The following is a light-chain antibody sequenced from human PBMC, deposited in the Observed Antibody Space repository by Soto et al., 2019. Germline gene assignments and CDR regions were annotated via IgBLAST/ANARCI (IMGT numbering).Light chain of an antibody. CDR1: SGHNNYA. CDR3: QTWNTGIRV. Sequence: QPVLTQSPSASASLGASVKLTCTLSSGHNNYAIAWHQQQPEKGPRYLMKLNSDGSHNRGDGIPDRFSGSSSGTERYLTISDLLSEDVADFYCQTWNTGIRVFGGGTKLTVL. J-gene: IGLJ2*01. V-gene: IGLV4-69*01. CDR2: LNSDGSH.